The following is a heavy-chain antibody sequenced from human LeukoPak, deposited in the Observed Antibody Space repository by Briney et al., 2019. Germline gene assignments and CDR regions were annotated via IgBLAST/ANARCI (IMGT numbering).Heavy chain of an antibody. Sequence: GGSLRLSCAASGFAFSSYAMNWVRQAPGKGLEWISVISGSGGETYYAGSVKGRFTISRGNSKNTVYVELNSLGGDDTAVYYCAKGPNESSNYLFDYWGQGTLVTVSS. D-gene: IGHD4-11*01. J-gene: IGHJ4*02. CDR1: GFAFSSYA. V-gene: IGHV3-23*01. CDR3: AKGPNESSNYLFDY. CDR2: ISGSGGET.